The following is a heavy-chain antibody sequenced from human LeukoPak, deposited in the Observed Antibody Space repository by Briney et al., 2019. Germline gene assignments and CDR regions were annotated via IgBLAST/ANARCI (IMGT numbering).Heavy chain of an antibody. CDR3: ARSGKPYGLDY. V-gene: IGHV3-74*01. D-gene: IGHD3-10*01. J-gene: IGHJ4*02. Sequence: GGSLRLSCTASAFTFSNYWMHRVRQAPGKGLVWVSQVRGDGTATVYADSEKGRFIIFRDNAKNTVYLQVNILRVDATAVYYCARSGKPYGLDYWGQGTLVTVSS. CDR1: AFTFSNYW. CDR2: VRGDGTAT.